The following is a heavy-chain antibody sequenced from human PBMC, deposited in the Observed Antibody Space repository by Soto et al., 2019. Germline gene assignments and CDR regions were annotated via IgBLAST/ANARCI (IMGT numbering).Heavy chain of an antibody. Sequence: PGGSLRLSCAASGFIFSDYQLHWVRQAPGRGLEWLSSITGTSAFSHYADSLKGRSTISRDNPKNILFLQMDRLGPEDTAVYYCARDSVTIQGAFDNWGQGALVTVSS. CDR2: ITGTSAF. CDR1: GFIFSDYQ. D-gene: IGHD4-17*01. J-gene: IGHJ4*02. V-gene: IGHV3-21*01. CDR3: ARDSVTIQGAFDN.